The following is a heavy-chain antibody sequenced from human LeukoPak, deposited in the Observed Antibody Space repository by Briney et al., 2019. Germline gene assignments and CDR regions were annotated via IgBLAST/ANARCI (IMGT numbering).Heavy chain of an antibody. D-gene: IGHD3-10*01. CDR1: GYTFTSYY. V-gene: IGHV1-46*01. CDR2: INPSGGST. Sequence: ASVKVSCKASGYTFTSYYMHWVRQAPGQGLEWMGIINPSGGSTSYAQKFQGRVTMTRDTSTSTVYMELSSLRSEDTAVYYCATVYGSGSYYRRDLDYWGQGTLVTVSS. CDR3: ATVYGSGSYYRRDLDY. J-gene: IGHJ4*02.